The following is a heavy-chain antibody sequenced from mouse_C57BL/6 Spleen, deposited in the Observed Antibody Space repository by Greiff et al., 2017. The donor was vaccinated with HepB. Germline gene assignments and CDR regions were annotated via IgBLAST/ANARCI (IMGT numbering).Heavy chain of an antibody. CDR2: ISSGSSTI. CDR3: ARLDDGYYYFDY. J-gene: IGHJ2*01. D-gene: IGHD2-3*01. Sequence: DVKLVESGGGLVKPGGSLKLSCAASGFTFSDYGMHWVRQAPEKGLEWVAYISSGSSTIYYADTVKGRFTISRDNAKNTLFLQMTSLRSEDTAMYYCARLDDGYYYFDYWGQGTTLTVSS. CDR1: GFTFSDYG. V-gene: IGHV5-17*01.